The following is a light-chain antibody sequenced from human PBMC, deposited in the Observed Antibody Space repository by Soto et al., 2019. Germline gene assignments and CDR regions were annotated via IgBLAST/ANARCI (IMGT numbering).Light chain of an antibody. V-gene: IGKV3-15*01. CDR2: KTS. CDR3: QQYADWPLT. CDR1: RTIGTN. Sequence: IVMTPSPATVSVSPRENASPSCRASRTIGTNLGWYQQKPGQAPRLLISKTSTRATGVPARFSGSGSGTEFTLTITSLQSEDIAVYYCQQYADWPLTFGGGTKV. J-gene: IGKJ4*01.